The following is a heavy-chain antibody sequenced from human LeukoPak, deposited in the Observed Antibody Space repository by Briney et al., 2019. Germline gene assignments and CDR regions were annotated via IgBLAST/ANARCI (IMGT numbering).Heavy chain of an antibody. CDR2: INPYSGAT. V-gene: IGHV1-2*02. Sequence: GASVKVSCKASGYTFTGRDIHWVRQAPGQGLEWMGWINPYSGATYYMENFQGRVTMTRDTSTSTAYLELSRLKSDDTAVYYCTLFNHWGQGTLVTVSS. J-gene: IGHJ5*02. CDR3: TLFNH. CDR1: GYTFTGRD. D-gene: IGHD2/OR15-2a*01.